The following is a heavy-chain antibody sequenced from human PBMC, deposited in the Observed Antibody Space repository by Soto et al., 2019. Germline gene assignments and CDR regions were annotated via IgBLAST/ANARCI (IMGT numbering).Heavy chain of an antibody. V-gene: IGHV4-31*03. CDR3: ARVIVATIGFDP. Sequence: SETLSLTCTVSGGSISSGGYYWSWIRQHPGKGLEWIGYIYYSGSTYYNPSLKSRVTISVDTSKNQFSLKLSSVTAADTAVYYCARVIVATIGFDPWGQGTLVTVSS. J-gene: IGHJ5*02. CDR2: IYYSGST. CDR1: GGSISSGGYY. D-gene: IGHD5-12*01.